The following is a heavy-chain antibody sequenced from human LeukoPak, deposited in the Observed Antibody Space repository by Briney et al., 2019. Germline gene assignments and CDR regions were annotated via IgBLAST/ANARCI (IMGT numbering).Heavy chain of an antibody. V-gene: IGHV1-2*02. CDR2: INPNSGGT. D-gene: IGHD3-22*01. J-gene: IGHJ5*02. CDR1: GYTFTGYY. Sequence: ASVKVSCKASGYTFTGYYMHWVRQAPGQGLEWMGWINPNSGGTNYTQKFQGRVTMTRDTSISTAYMELSRLRSDDTAVYYCASSGYYDSSGYSGWFDPWGQGTLVTVSS. CDR3: ASSGYYDSSGYSGWFDP.